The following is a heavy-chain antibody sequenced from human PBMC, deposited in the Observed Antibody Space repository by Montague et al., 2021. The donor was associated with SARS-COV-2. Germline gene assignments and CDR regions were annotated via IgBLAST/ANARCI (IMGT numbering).Heavy chain of an antibody. V-gene: IGHV3-11*01. J-gene: IGHJ4*02. CDR1: GFRFSDFY. D-gene: IGHD5/OR15-5a*01. CDR3: ARPLSTRSAGGFAT. Sequence: SLRLSCAASGFRFSDFYMAWIRQSPGRGLEWLAYIDAGGTTISYADSVEGRFTISRDNAKGSLFLQMGSLRAGDTAFYYCARPLSTRSAGGFATWGQGTLVTVSS. CDR2: IDAGGTTI.